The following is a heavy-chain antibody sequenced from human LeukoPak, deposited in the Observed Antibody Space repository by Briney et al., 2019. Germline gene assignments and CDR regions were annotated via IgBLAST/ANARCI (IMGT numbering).Heavy chain of an antibody. CDR3: ATIKRGTIYGYFDF. V-gene: IGHV4-59*11. J-gene: IGHJ4*02. D-gene: IGHD5-18*01. CDR1: GGSMNRHY. Sequence: SETLSLTCTVSGGSMNRHYWSWIRQPPGKGLEWIGYMLDTVTTKDNPSLKSRFTLSADTSKNQFSLRLTSVTAADTAVYYCATIKRGTIYGYFDFWGQGILVTVSS. CDR2: MLDTVTT.